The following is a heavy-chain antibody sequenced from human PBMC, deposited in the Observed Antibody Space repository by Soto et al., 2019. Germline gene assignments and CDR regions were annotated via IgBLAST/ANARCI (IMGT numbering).Heavy chain of an antibody. D-gene: IGHD5-12*01. J-gene: IGHJ4*01. Sequence: PSETLSLTCAVSGDSISSGGHSWNWLRQPPGKGLEWIGYIYHSGNTYFNPTLKSRVTMSVDTSKNQISLTLSPVTAADTAIYYCARDRDGYDSGYFDSWGHGTLVTVSS. CDR2: IYHSGNT. CDR3: ARDRDGYDSGYFDS. V-gene: IGHV4-30-2*01. CDR1: GDSISSGGHS.